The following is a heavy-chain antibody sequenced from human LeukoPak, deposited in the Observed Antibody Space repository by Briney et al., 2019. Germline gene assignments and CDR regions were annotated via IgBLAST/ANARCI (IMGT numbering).Heavy chain of an antibody. CDR2: ISYDGSNK. V-gene: IGHV3-30-3*01. J-gene: IGHJ4*02. D-gene: IGHD3-22*01. Sequence: GGSLRLSCAASGFTFSSYAMHWVRQAPGKGLEWVAVISYDGSNKYYADSVKGRFTISGDNSKNTLYLQMNSLRAEDTAVYYCARVNVYYDSSGYVDYWGQGTLVTVSS. CDR3: ARVNVYYDSSGYVDY. CDR1: GFTFSSYA.